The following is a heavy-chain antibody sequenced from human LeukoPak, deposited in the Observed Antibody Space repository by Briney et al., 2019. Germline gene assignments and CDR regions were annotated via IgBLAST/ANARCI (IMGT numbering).Heavy chain of an antibody. J-gene: IGHJ5*02. CDR2: INPNSGGT. D-gene: IGHD3-10*01. Sequence: ASVKVSCKASGYTFTGYYMHWVRQAPGQGLEWMGWINPNSGGTNYAQKFQGRVTMTRDTSISTAYMELSRLRSDDTAVYYCARDTRPLLWFGETFNWFDPWGQGTLVTVSS. CDR1: GYTFTGYY. CDR3: ARDTRPLLWFGETFNWFDP. V-gene: IGHV1-2*02.